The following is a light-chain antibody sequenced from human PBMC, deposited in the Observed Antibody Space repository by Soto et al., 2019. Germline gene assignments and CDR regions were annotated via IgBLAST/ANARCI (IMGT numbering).Light chain of an antibody. CDR2: DAS. CDR1: QSIASW. J-gene: IGKJ1*01. V-gene: IGKV1-5*01. CDR3: QQNNTYV. Sequence: DIQMTQSPSTLSASVGERVTITCRASQSIASWLAWYQQKPGKAPELLIYDASSLRSGVPSRFSGSGSELDFTLTISDFQPCDFATYFCQQNNTYVFGPGTKVDIK.